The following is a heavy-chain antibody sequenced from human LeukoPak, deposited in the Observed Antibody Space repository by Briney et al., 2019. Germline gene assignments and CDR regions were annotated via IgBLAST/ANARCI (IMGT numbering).Heavy chain of an antibody. V-gene: IGHV4-34*01. CDR1: GGSFSGYY. CDR2: INHSGST. CDR3: ARVHTPMVGHAFDI. J-gene: IGHJ3*02. D-gene: IGHD5-18*01. Sequence: SETLSLTCAVYGGSFSGYYWSWIRQPPGKGLEWIGEINHSGSTNYNPSLKSRVTISVDTSKNQFSLKLNSVTAADTAVYYCARVHTPMVGHAFDIWGQGTMVTVSS.